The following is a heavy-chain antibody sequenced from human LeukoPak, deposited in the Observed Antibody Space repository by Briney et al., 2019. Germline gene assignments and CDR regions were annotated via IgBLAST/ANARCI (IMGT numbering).Heavy chain of an antibody. CDR3: ARAEVATPLLY. V-gene: IGHV4-30-2*01. D-gene: IGHD5-12*01. Sequence: SETLSLTCAVSGGSISSGGYSWSWIRQPPGKGLEWIGYIYHSGSTYYNPSLKSRVTISVDRSKNQFSLKLSSVTAADTAVYYCARAEVATPLLYWGQGTLVTVSS. CDR1: GGSISSGGYS. J-gene: IGHJ4*02. CDR2: IYHSGST.